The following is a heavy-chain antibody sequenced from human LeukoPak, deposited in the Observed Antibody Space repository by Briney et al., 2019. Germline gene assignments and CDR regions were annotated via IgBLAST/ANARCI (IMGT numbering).Heavy chain of an antibody. Sequence: SGTLSLTCTVSGGSISSYYWSWIRQPPGKGLEWIGYIDYSGSTRYNPSLKSRVTISVDTSKNHFSLKLSSVTAADTAVYYCARGGWYYDYWGQGTLVTVSS. V-gene: IGHV4-59*01. CDR1: GGSISSYY. CDR3: ARGGWYYDY. D-gene: IGHD6-19*01. CDR2: IDYSGST. J-gene: IGHJ4*02.